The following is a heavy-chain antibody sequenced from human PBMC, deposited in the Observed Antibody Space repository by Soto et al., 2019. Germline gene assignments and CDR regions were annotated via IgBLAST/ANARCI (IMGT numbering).Heavy chain of an antibody. CDR3: STGGYYPDY. Sequence: EVQLVESGGGLVKPGGSLRLSCAGSGFTFSNAWMNWVRQAPGKGLEWVGRIKSMPDGGTTDYAAPVKDRFTISRDDSKNTAYLQMNSLKTEDTAVYYCSTGGYYPDYWGQGTLVTVSS. V-gene: IGHV3-15*01. CDR2: IKSMPDGGTT. J-gene: IGHJ4*02. CDR1: GFTFSNAW.